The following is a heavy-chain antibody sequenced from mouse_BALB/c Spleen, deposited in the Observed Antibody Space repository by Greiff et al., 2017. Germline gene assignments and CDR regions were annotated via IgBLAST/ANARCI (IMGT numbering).Heavy chain of an antibody. J-gene: IGHJ1*01. D-gene: IGHD1-1*02. CDR1: GFAFSSYD. V-gene: IGHV5-12-1*01. Sequence: EVHLVESGGGLVKPGGSLKLSCAASGFAFSSYDMSWVRQTPEKRLEWVAYISSGGGSTYYPDTVKGRFTISRDNAKNTLYLQMSSLKSEDTAMYYCARHPYGSYRYWYFDVWGAGTTVTVSS. CDR3: ARHPYGSYRYWYFDV. CDR2: ISSGGGST.